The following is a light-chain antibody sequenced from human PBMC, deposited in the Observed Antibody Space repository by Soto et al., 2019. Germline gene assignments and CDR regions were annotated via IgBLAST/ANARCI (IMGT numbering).Light chain of an antibody. CDR3: QHYGSSSWT. V-gene: IGKV3-20*01. Sequence: EIVLTQSPGTLSLSPGERATLSCRASQSISSSDLAWYQHRPGQAPRLLIYAASSRATGIPVRFSGSGSGTDFTLSISRLEPEDFAAYYCQHYGSSSWTFGQGTKVEIK. CDR2: AAS. J-gene: IGKJ1*01. CDR1: QSISSSD.